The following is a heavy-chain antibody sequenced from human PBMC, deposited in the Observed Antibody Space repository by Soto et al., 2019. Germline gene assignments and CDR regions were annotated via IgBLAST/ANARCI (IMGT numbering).Heavy chain of an antibody. CDR2: IYSGGST. D-gene: IGHD3-10*01. Sequence: EVQLVESGGGLVQPGGSLRLSCVASGFTVSSNYVNWVRQAPGKGLEWVSVIYSGGSTYYADSVKGRFTISSDTSKNTLYLQMNSLSAEDTAVYYCARGIYGMDVWGQGTTITVSS. CDR3: ARGIYGMDV. CDR1: GFTVSSNY. J-gene: IGHJ6*02. V-gene: IGHV3-66*01.